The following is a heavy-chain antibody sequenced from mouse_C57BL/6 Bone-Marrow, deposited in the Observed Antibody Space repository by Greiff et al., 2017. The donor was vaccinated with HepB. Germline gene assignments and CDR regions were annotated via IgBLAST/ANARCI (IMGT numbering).Heavy chain of an antibody. V-gene: IGHV5-17*01. CDR1: GFTFSDYG. J-gene: IGHJ4*01. CDR3: ARTLQYAMYY. CDR2: ISSGSSTI. D-gene: IGHD1-1*01. Sequence: EVKLVESGGGLVKPGGSLKLSCAASGFTFSDYGMHWVRQAPEKGLEWVAYISSGSSTIYYADTVKGRFTISRDNAKNTPFLQMTSLRSEDTAMYYGARTLQYAMYYWGQGTSVTVSS.